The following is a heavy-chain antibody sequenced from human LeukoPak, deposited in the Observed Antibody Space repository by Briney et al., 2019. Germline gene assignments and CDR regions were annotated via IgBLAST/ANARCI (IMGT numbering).Heavy chain of an antibody. V-gene: IGHV1-69*02. CDR3: ARPGYSGYDLLDY. CDR1: GYTFTGYY. D-gene: IGHD5-12*01. J-gene: IGHJ4*02. Sequence: GASVKVSCKASGYTFTGYYMHWVRQAPGQGLEWMGRIIPILGIANYAQKFQGRVTITADKSTSTAYMELSSLRSEDTAVYYCARPGYSGYDLLDYWGQGTLVTVSS. CDR2: IIPILGIA.